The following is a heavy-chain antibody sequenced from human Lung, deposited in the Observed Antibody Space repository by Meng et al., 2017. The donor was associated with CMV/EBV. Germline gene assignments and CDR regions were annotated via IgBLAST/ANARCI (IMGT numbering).Heavy chain of an antibody. D-gene: IGHD3-9*01. CDR1: GFTFNSYS. Sequence: GEXXKISCAASGFTFNSYSMNWVRQAPGKGLEWISSITTDSRYIYYAASVKGRFTISRDNTKDSLYLQMDGLGADDTAVYFCARHRYFFDTWGQGTPVTVS. J-gene: IGHJ4*02. CDR3: ARHRYFFDT. V-gene: IGHV3-21*04. CDR2: ITTDSRYI.